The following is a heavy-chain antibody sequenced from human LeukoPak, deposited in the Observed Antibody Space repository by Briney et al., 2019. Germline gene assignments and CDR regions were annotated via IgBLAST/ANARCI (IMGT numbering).Heavy chain of an antibody. CDR1: GFTFSSYG. CDR2: IWYDGSNK. CDR3: AKGSYYDSSGSFYFDY. V-gene: IGHV3-33*06. D-gene: IGHD3-22*01. J-gene: IGHJ4*02. Sequence: GGSLRLSCAASGFTFSSYGMHWVRQAPGKGLEWVAVIWYDGSNKYYADPVKGRFTISRDNSKNTLYVQVNSLGTEDTAAYYCAKGSYYDSSGSFYFDYWGQGTLVTVSS.